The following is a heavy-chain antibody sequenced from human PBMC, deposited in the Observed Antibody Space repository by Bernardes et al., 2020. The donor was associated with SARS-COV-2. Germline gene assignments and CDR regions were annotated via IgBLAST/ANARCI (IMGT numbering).Heavy chain of an antibody. D-gene: IGHD2-15*01. CDR1: GFTFSSYA. J-gene: IGHJ4*02. Sequence: GGSLRLSCAASGFTFSSYAMHWVRQAPGKGLEWVAVISHDGNTKFYADSVKGRFTISRDNSKNTLYLQMNSLRPEDTGVYYCARATEDDSGRPLGYWGQGTLVTVSS. CDR3: ARATEDDSGRPLGY. CDR2: ISHDGNTK. V-gene: IGHV3-30*03.